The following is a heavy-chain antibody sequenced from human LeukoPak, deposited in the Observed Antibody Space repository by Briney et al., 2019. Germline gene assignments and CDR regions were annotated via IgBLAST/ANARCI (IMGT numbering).Heavy chain of an antibody. CDR2: IKQDGSDK. J-gene: IGHJ4*02. CDR1: GFTFSSYW. D-gene: IGHD3-16*01. Sequence: GGSLRLSCAASGFTFSSYWMSWVRQAPGKGLQWVANIKQDGSDKYYVDSVKGRFTISRDNAKNSLYLRMNSLRAEDTAMYYCVGRWFAYWGQGALVTVSS. CDR3: VGRWFAY. V-gene: IGHV3-7*03.